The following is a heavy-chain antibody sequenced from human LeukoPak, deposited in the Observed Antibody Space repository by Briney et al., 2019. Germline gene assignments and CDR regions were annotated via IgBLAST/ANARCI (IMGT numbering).Heavy chain of an antibody. V-gene: IGHV3-23*01. CDR2: TSASGSSP. J-gene: IGHJ4*02. Sequence: GGSLRLSCAASGFTFSNYGMNWVRQAPGKGLEWVSATSASGSSPNYSDSVKGPFTISRDNSKNTLYLQMNSLRAEDTAVYYCAKTTGGNAYDYIHYWGQGTLVTVSS. CDR1: GFTFSNYG. D-gene: IGHD5-12*01. CDR3: AKTTGGNAYDYIHY.